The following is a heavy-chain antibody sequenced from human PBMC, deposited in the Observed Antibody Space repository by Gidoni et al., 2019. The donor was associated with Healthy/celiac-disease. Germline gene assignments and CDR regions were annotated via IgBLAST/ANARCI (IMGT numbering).Heavy chain of an antibody. CDR3: TRETGYSSGWSGPGAP. CDR1: GFTFGDYD. CDR2: IRSKAYRGTT. V-gene: IGHV3-49*04. Sequence: EVQLVESGGGLVQPGRSLRLSCTASGFTFGDYDMSWVRQAPGKGLEWVGFIRSKAYRGTTEYAASVKGRFTISRDDSKSIAYLQMNSLKTEDTAVYYCTRETGYSSGWSGPGAPWGQGTLVTDSS. D-gene: IGHD6-19*01. J-gene: IGHJ5*02.